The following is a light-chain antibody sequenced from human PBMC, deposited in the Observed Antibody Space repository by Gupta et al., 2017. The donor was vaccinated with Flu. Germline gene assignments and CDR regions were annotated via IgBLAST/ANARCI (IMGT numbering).Light chain of an antibody. CDR1: QSVSSN. CDR3: QQYNNWTT. V-gene: IGKV3-15*01. Sequence: EIVMTQSPATLSVSPGERATLSCRASQSVSSNLAWYQQKPGQAPRLLIYGASTRATGIPGRFSGSGSVTEFTLTISSLQSEDFAVYYCQQYNNWTTFGPGTKVDIK. J-gene: IGKJ3*01. CDR2: GAS.